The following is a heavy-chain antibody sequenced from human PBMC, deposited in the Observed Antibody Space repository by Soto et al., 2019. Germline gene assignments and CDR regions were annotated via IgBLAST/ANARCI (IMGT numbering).Heavy chain of an antibody. CDR2: FNPNGGST. CDR1: GYTFTSSY. V-gene: IGHV1-46*01. CDR3: ARDLAAANY. D-gene: IGHD6-25*01. J-gene: IGHJ4*02. Sequence: QVQLVQSGAEVKKPGASVKVSCKASGYTFTSSYVHWVRQAPGQGLEWMAIFNPNGGSTNYAQKFQGRVTVTRDTSTSTVFMELSSLQSEDTAVYYCARDLAAANYWGQGTLVTVSS.